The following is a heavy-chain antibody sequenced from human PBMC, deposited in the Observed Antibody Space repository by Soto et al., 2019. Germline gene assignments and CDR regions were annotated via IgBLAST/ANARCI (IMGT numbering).Heavy chain of an antibody. CDR2: INPYSGAT. D-gene: IGHD5-12*01. J-gene: IGHJ5*02. V-gene: IGHV1-2*04. CDR3: ARARANVAPNWFDP. CDR1: GYTFSDYY. Sequence: QVQLVQSGAEVKKPGASVKVSCKASGYTFSDYYVHWVRQAPGQGLEWMGWINPYSGATNYAQKFQDWVTXTGXAXGSTAYLELTTLVSDDTAVYYCARARANVAPNWFDPWGQGTLVIVSS.